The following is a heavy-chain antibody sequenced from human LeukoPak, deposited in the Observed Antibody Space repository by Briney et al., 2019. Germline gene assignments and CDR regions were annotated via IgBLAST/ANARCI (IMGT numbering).Heavy chain of an antibody. J-gene: IGHJ6*03. CDR2: ISSSGSTI. Sequence: PGGSLRLFCAASGFTFSSYEMNWVRQAPGKGLEWVSYISSSGSTIYYADSVKGRFTISRDNAKNSLYLQMNSLRAEDTAVYYCARVCVDTAKYYYMDVWGKGTTVTVS. CDR3: ARVCVDTAKYYYMDV. CDR1: GFTFSSYE. V-gene: IGHV3-48*03. D-gene: IGHD5-18*01.